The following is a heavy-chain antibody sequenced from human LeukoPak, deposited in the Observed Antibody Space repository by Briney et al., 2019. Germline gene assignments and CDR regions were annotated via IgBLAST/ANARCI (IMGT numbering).Heavy chain of an antibody. CDR1: GFTFSSYS. D-gene: IGHD4-11*01. J-gene: IGHJ6*03. CDR3: ARVALPVIRTVTPGYYYYMDV. Sequence: GGSLRLSCAASGFTFSSYSMNWVRQAPGKGLEWVSSISSSSSYIYYADSVKGRFTISRDNAKNSLYLQMNSLRAEDTAVYYCARVALPVIRTVTPGYYYYMDVWGKGTTATVSS. V-gene: IGHV3-21*01. CDR2: ISSSSSYI.